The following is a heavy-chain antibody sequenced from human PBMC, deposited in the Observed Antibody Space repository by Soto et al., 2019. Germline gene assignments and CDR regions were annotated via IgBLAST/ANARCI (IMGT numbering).Heavy chain of an antibody. CDR3: ATRPPQIVVTLLPFPS. J-gene: IGHJ5*02. CDR1: GGSISSFH. CDR2: VYHSGST. V-gene: IGHV4-59*12. D-gene: IGHD2-15*01. Sequence: SETLSLTCTVSGGSISSFHWSWIRQPPGKGLEWIGEVYHSGSTRYNPSLKSRVTISVDKPNNQFSLKLSSMTGADTAVYYCATRPPQIVVTLLPFPSWGQGTPVTVSS.